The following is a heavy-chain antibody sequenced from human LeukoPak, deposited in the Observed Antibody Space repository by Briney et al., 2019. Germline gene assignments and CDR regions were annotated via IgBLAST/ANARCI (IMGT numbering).Heavy chain of an antibody. Sequence: GGSLRLSSAASGFTFSSYEMNWVRQAPGKGLEWVSYISSSCSTIYYADSVQGRFTISRDNAKNSLYLQMNSLSAQDTAVYYCARESSEVTMVRGVIPSNDAFDIWGQGTMVTVSS. CDR3: ARESSEVTMVRGVIPSNDAFDI. CDR1: GFTFSSYE. J-gene: IGHJ3*02. CDR2: ISSSCSTI. V-gene: IGHV3-48*03. D-gene: IGHD3-10*01.